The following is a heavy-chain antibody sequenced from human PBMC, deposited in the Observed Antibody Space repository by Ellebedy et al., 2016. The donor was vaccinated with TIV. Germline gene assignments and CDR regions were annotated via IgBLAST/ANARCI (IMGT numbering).Heavy chain of an antibody. D-gene: IGHD4-17*01. CDR1: GFTFSNYA. J-gene: IGHJ4*01. CDR3: VKEGGNGDHPTTFDC. Sequence: GESLKISCAASGFTFSNYAMSWVRQAPGKGLEWVSGISGSGGSTYYADSVKGRFTISRDNSKNTLYLQMNSLRAEDTALYYCVKEGGNGDHPTTFDCWGHGTLVTVSS. V-gene: IGHV3-23*01. CDR2: ISGSGGST.